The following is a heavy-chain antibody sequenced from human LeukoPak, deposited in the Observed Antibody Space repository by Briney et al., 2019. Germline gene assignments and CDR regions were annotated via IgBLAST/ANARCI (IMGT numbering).Heavy chain of an antibody. D-gene: IGHD3-3*01. CDR1: GCSFTNYW. V-gene: IGHV5-51*01. J-gene: IGHJ6*03. CDR3: ARHPVYDFWSGTPYYYMDV. Sequence: GESLKISCKGSGCSFTNYWIGWVRQMPGKGLEWMGIIYPGDSDTRYSPSFQGQVTISADKSISTAYLQWSSLKASDTAMYYCARHPVYDFWSGTPYYYMDVWGKGTTVTVSS. CDR2: IYPGDSDT.